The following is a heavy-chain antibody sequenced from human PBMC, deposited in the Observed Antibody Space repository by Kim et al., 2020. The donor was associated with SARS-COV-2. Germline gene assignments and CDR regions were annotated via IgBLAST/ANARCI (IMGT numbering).Heavy chain of an antibody. D-gene: IGHD3-22*01. CDR1: GYSFSNYG. Sequence: ASVKVSCKPPGYSFSNYGLVWARQAPGQGLEWMGWISSNSGHTKYAQNVQGRVTLTTDTSTNTGYMELSSLRSDDTAVYYCAPYYDSNSYRGQWDWGQGTPVTVSS. J-gene: IGHJ4*01. V-gene: IGHV1-18*01. CDR3: APYYDSNSYRGQWD. CDR2: ISSNSGHT.